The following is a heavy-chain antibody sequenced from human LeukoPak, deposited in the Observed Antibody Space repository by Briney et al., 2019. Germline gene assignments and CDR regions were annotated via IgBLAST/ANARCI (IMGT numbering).Heavy chain of an antibody. CDR2: IRYDGSNK. V-gene: IGHV3-30*02. CDR3: AKDVVEGLWSGEGFDP. Sequence: GGSLRLSCAASGFTFSSYGMHWVRQAPGKGLEWVAFIRYDGSNKYYADSVKGRFTISRDNSKNTLYLQMNSLRAEDTAVYYCAKDVVEGLWSGEGFDPWGQGTLVTVSS. CDR1: GFTFSSYG. D-gene: IGHD3-10*01. J-gene: IGHJ5*02.